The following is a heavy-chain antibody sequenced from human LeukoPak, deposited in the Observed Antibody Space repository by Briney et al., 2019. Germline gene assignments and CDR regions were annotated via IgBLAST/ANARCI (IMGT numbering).Heavy chain of an antibody. CDR2: IYSSGST. CDR3: ARDSSSFPNYFDF. CDR1: GFTVSSTY. V-gene: IGHV3-53*01. J-gene: IGHJ4*02. D-gene: IGHD3-3*02. Sequence: PGGSLRLSCAASGFTVSSTYMSWVRQAPGQGLEWVSLIYSSGSTFYADSVQGRFTISRDNSKNTLYLQMNSLRAEDTAMYYCARDSSSFPNYFDFWGQGTPVTVSS.